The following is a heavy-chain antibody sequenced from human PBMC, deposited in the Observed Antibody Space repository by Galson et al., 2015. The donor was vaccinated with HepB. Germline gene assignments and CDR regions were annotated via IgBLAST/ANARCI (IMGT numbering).Heavy chain of an antibody. J-gene: IGHJ4*02. V-gene: IGHV5-51*01. CDR3: ARHTGRIAAAGTIDY. D-gene: IGHD6-13*01. CDR2: IKPGDSDT. CDR1: GYSFTSYW. Sequence: SGAEVKKPGESLKISCKGSGYSFTSYWIGWVRQMPGKSLEWMGIIKPGDSDTRYSQSFQGQVTISADKSINTAYLQWSSLKASDTAMYCCARHTGRIAAAGTIDYWGQGTLVTVSS.